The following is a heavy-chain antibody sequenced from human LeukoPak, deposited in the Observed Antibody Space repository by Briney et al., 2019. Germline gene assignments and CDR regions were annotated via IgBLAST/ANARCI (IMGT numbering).Heavy chain of an antibody. Sequence: KPSETLSLTCTVSGGSISSYYWSWIRQPAGKGLEWIGEINHSGSTNYNPSLKSRVTISVDTSKNQFSLKLSSVTAADTAVYYCARRRLNSITMVRGVRGNNWFDPWGQGTLVTVSS. CDR1: GGSISSYY. CDR3: ARRRLNSITMVRGVRGNNWFDP. V-gene: IGHV4-34*01. CDR2: INHSGST. J-gene: IGHJ5*02. D-gene: IGHD3-10*01.